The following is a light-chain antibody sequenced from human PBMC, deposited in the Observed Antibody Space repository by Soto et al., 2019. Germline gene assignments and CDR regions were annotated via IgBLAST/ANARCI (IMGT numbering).Light chain of an antibody. CDR3: HQYGSSPPYT. CDR1: QSINNNY. Sequence: EVVMTQSPGTLSLYPGERATLSCRGSQSINNNYLAWYQQRPGQAPRLLIYGSSDRATGIPDRFSGSGSGTDVTLTISRLEPEDCAVYYCHQYGSSPPYTFGQGTKLEI. CDR2: GSS. J-gene: IGKJ2*01. V-gene: IGKV3-20*01.